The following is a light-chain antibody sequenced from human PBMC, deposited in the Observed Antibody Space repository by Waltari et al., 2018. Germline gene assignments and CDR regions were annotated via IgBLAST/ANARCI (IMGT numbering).Light chain of an antibody. Sequence: AIRMTQSPSSLSASTGDRVTLTCRASQSVSTYLDWYQQKPGKAPKLLIYAASTLQRGVPLRFSGSGSGTDFTLSISCLQSEDFATYYCQQYYDYQRSFGQGTKVEIK. V-gene: IGKV1-8*01. CDR1: QSVSTY. CDR3: QQYYDYQRS. CDR2: AAS. J-gene: IGKJ1*01.